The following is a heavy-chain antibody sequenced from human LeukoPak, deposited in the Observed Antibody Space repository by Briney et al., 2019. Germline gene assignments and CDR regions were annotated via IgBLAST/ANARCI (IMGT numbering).Heavy chain of an antibody. D-gene: IGHD3-9*01. CDR3: ARVPRSGDILTFDY. CDR2: INHSGST. CDR1: GGSFSGYY. J-gene: IGHJ4*02. V-gene: IGHV4-34*01. Sequence: SETLSLTCAVYGGSFSGYYWSWIRQPPGKGLEWIGEINHSGSTNYNPSLKSRVTISVDTSKNQFSLKLSSVTAADTAVYYCARVPRSGDILTFDYWGQGTLVTVSS.